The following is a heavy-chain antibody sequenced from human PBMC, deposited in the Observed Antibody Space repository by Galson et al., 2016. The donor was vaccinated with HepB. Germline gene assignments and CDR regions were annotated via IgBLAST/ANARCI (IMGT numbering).Heavy chain of an antibody. CDR3: TKDFGHGYGMNV. V-gene: IGHV3-43*01. D-gene: IGHD2-8*01. CDR1: GFTFDDYM. Sequence: SLRLSCAASGFTFDDYMMHWVRQAPGKGLEWVSLISWDGGSTDYADSVKGRFTISRDNSKNSLYLQMNSLRTEDTALYYCTKDFGHGYGMNVWGQGTKVTVSS. J-gene: IGHJ6*02. CDR2: ISWDGGST.